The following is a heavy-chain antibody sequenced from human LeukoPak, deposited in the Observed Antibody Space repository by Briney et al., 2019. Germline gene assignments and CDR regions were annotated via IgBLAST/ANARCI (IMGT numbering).Heavy chain of an antibody. CDR1: GGSISSINHH. D-gene: IGHD4-11*01. CDR3: ARAPGLPVPYYYGMDV. J-gene: IGHJ6*02. Sequence: SETLSLTCTVSGGSISSINHHWGWVRQSPGKGLEWIGYIYYSGSTNYNPSLKSRVTVSVGTSKNQFSLKLSSVTAADTAVYYCARAPGLPVPYYYGMDVWGQGTTVAVSS. CDR2: IYYSGST. V-gene: IGHV4-61*05.